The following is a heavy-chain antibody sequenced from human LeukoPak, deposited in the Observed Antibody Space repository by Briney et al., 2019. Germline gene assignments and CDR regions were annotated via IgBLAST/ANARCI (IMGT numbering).Heavy chain of an antibody. J-gene: IGHJ4*02. Sequence: SETLSLTCTVSGGSISSSSYYWGWIRQPPGKGLEWIGSMYYSGSTYYNPSLKSRVTMSLDTSKNQFSLKLKSMTAADTAVYFCASDSGRFYFDYWGQGTLVTVSS. CDR1: GGSISSSSYY. V-gene: IGHV4-39*07. CDR2: MYYSGST. CDR3: ASDSGRFYFDY.